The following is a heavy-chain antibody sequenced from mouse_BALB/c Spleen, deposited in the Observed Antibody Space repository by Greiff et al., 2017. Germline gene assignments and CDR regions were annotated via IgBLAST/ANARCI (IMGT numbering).Heavy chain of an antibody. CDR1: GYTFTSYW. Sequence: QVQLQHSGAELAKPGASVKMSCKASGYTFTSYWMHWVKQRPGQGLEWIGYINPSTGYTEYNQKFKDKATLTADKSSSTAYMQLSSLTSEDSAVYYCARWGYDYLDYWGQGTTLTVSS. V-gene: IGHV1-7*01. J-gene: IGHJ2*01. CDR2: INPSTGYT. D-gene: IGHD2-3*01. CDR3: ARWGYDYLDY.